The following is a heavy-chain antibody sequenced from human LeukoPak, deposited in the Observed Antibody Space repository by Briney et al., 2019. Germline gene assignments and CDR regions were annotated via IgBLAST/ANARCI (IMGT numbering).Heavy chain of an antibody. J-gene: IGHJ4*02. CDR3: ARHRKNFDY. V-gene: IGHV4-38-2*02. CDR1: GYSISSGYY. Sequence: PSETLSLTCTVSGYSISSGYYWGWIRQPPGKGLEWIASIYHSGSAYYHPSLKSRVTISVDTSKNQFSLMLTSLTAADTAVYYCARHRKNFDYWGQGTLVTVSS. CDR2: IYHSGSA.